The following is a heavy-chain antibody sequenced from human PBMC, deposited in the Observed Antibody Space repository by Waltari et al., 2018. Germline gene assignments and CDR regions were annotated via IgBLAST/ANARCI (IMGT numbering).Heavy chain of an antibody. CDR3: ARAPMSGAATGTFDF. J-gene: IGHJ4*02. V-gene: IGHV4-38-2*02. CDR2: IYHSGNT. Sequence: QVQLQESGPGLVKPSENLSLTCTVSGYSITSGYYWGCIRQPPGKGLEWIGSIYHSGNTYYNPSLKGRLTISVDTSKNQFSLRLSSVTAADTAVYYCARAPMSGAATGTFDFWGLGSLVTVSP. CDR1: GYSITSGYY. D-gene: IGHD6-13*01.